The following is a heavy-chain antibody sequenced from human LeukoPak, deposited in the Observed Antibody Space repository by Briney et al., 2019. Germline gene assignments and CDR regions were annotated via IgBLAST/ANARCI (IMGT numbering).Heavy chain of an antibody. J-gene: IGHJ6*03. CDR1: SYSISNGYY. Sequence: SETLSLTCSVSSYSISNGYYWGWVRQPPGKGLERIGSIYHSGSAYYNPSLKSRATISVDTSENQFSLKLTSVTAADTAVYYCARVEGSHYYYHYYMDAWGTGTTVTVSS. CDR3: ARVEGSHYYYHYYMDA. CDR2: IYHSGSA. V-gene: IGHV4-38-2*02.